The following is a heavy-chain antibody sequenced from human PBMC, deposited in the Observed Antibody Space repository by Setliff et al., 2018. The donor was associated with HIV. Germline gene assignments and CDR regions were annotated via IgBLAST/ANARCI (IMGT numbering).Heavy chain of an antibody. CDR2: INRGGST. CDR3: ARGLDVWGTYRYRNYFDY. D-gene: IGHD3-16*02. CDR1: GDSITRGGYY. J-gene: IGHJ4*02. V-gene: IGHV4-34*01. Sequence: PSETLSLTCAVSGDSITRGGYYWSWIRQSPGRGLEWIGEINRGGSTIYNPSLKSRVTISIDTSKNQFSLNLTSVTAADTAIYYCARGLDVWGTYRYRNYFDYWGQGTLVTVSS.